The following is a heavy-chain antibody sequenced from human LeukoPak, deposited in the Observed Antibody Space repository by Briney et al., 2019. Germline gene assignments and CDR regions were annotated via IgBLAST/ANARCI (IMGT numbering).Heavy chain of an antibody. V-gene: IGHV3-9*01. Sequence: PGRSLRLSCAASGFTFDDYAMHWVRQAPGKGLEWVSGISWNSGSIGYADSVKGRFTISRDNAKNSLYLQMNSQRAEDTALYYCAKSSFVGAAIDYWGQGTLVTVSS. CDR3: AKSSFVGAAIDY. D-gene: IGHD1-26*01. CDR1: GFTFDDYA. CDR2: ISWNSGSI. J-gene: IGHJ4*02.